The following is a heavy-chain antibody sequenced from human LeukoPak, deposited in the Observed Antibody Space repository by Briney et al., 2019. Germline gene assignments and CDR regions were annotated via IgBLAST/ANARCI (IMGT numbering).Heavy chain of an antibody. D-gene: IGHD6-13*01. Sequence: GGSLRLSCAASGFTVSNNYMRWVRQAPGKGLEWVAFIRYDGSNKYYADSVKGRFTISRDNSKNTLYLQMNSLRAEDTAVYYCAKGEGWQQPYYYYMDVWGEGTTVTISS. CDR2: IRYDGSNK. CDR3: AKGEGWQQPYYYYMDV. V-gene: IGHV3-30*02. J-gene: IGHJ6*03. CDR1: GFTVSNNY.